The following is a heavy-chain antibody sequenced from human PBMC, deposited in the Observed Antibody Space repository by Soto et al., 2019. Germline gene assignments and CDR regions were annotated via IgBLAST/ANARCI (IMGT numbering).Heavy chain of an antibody. CDR2: IIPIFGTA. CDR3: ARDFSKGYYYYYGMDV. J-gene: IGHJ6*02. V-gene: IGHV1-69*13. Sequence: SVKVSCKASGGTFSSYAISWVRQAPGQGLEWMGGIIPIFGTANYAQKFQGRVTITADESTSTAYMELSSPRSEDTAVYYCARDFSKGYYYYYGMDVWGQGTTVTVSS. CDR1: GGTFSSYA. D-gene: IGHD3-3*01.